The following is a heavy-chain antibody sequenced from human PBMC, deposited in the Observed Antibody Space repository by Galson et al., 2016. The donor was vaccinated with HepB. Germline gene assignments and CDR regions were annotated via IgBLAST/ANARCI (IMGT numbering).Heavy chain of an antibody. CDR1: GFTFGDYW. J-gene: IGHJ4*02. Sequence: SLRLSCAASGFTFGDYWMHWVRQAPGKGPVWVAHITTDGGRTTYADSVKGRFTISRDNAENSLYLQMNSLRVEDTAVYYCVRKIGYSYGDFSWGQGTLVTVSS. CDR2: ITTDGGRT. V-gene: IGHV3-74*01. CDR3: VRKIGYSYGDFS. D-gene: IGHD5-18*01.